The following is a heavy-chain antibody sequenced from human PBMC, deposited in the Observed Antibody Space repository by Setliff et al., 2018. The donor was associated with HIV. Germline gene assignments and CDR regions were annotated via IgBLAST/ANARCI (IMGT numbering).Heavy chain of an antibody. D-gene: IGHD2-15*01. Sequence: SETLSLTCTVSGGSIGTYYWNWIRLPAGKGLEWIGRIYASGTNYNPSLKSRVTMSLDTSKRQFSLKLTSVTAADTAAYYCAREGLWNCRGGTCNDGLDIWGQGTKVTVSS. V-gene: IGHV4-4*07. CDR1: GGSIGTYY. CDR2: IYASGT. J-gene: IGHJ3*02. CDR3: AREGLWNCRGGTCNDGLDI.